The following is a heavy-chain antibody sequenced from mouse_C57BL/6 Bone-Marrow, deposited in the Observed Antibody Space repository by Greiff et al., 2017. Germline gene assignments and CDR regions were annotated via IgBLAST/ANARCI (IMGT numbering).Heavy chain of an antibody. J-gene: IGHJ2*01. CDR2: IHPNSGST. CDR3: ARRDYYRGYFDY. CDR1: GYTFTSYW. D-gene: IGHD1-1*02. Sequence: QVQLQQPGAELVKPGASVKLSCKASGYTFTSYWMHWVKQRPGQGLEWIGMIHPNSGSTNYNEKFKSKATLTVEKSSSTAYMQLSSLTSEDSAVYYCARRDYYRGYFDYWGQGTTLTVSS. V-gene: IGHV1-64*01.